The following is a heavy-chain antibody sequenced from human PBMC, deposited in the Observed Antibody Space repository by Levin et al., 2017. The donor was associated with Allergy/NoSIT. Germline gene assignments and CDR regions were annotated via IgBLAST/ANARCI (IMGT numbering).Heavy chain of an antibody. Sequence: GGSLRLSCATSGFSFSSSAMNWVRQAPGKGLEWVSSVSGSGDSTSYADSVKGRFTISRDNSKNTLFLQMTVLRADDTAIYYCAKQGGAAAGSSRLWGQGTLVLVSS. V-gene: IGHV3-23*01. J-gene: IGHJ4*02. CDR2: VSGSGDST. CDR1: GFSFSSSA. D-gene: IGHD6-13*01. CDR3: AKQGGAAAGSSRL.